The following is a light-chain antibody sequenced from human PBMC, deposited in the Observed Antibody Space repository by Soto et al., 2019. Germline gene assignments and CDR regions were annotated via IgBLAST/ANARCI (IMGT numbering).Light chain of an antibody. CDR1: SSDVGSY. J-gene: IGLJ2*01. CDR3: CSYAGSRGLV. V-gene: IGLV2-23*01. Sequence: QSALTQPASVSGSPGQSITISCTGTSSDVGSYVSWYQQHPGKAPKLMIYEGSKRPSGVSNRFSGSKSGNTASLTISGLQAEDEADYYCCSYAGSRGLVFGGGTKLTVL. CDR2: EGS.